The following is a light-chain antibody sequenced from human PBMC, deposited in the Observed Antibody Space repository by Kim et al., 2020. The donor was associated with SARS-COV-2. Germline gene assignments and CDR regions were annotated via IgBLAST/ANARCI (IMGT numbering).Light chain of an antibody. CDR3: QQYGSSLYT. Sequence: EIVLTQSPGTLSLSPGERATLSCRASQSVSSSYLAWYQQKPGQAPRLLIYGASSRATGIPDRFSGSGSGTDFTLTISRLEPEDFAVYYCQQYGSSLYTLGRETKLEI. V-gene: IGKV3-20*01. J-gene: IGKJ2*01. CDR2: GAS. CDR1: QSVSSSY.